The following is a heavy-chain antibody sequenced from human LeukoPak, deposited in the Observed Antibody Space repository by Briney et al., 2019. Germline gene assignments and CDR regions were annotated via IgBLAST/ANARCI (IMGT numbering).Heavy chain of an antibody. CDR1: GYTFTGYY. Sequence: ASVKVSCKASGYTFTGYYTHWVRQAPGQGLEWMGWINPNSGGTNYAQKFQGRVTMTRDTSIGTAYMELSRLRSDDTAVYYCASASLPALRFLEWLPFNWGQGTLVTVSS. J-gene: IGHJ4*02. D-gene: IGHD3-3*01. V-gene: IGHV1-2*02. CDR2: INPNSGGT. CDR3: ASASLPALRFLEWLPFN.